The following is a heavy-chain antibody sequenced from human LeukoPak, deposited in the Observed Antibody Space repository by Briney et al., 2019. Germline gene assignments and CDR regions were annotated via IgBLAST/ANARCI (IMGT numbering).Heavy chain of an antibody. CDR1: GYSFTSYW. CDR2: IDPSDSYT. Sequence: GESLKISCKGSGYSFTSYWISWVRQMPAKDLEWMGRIDPSDSYTNYSPSFQGHVTISADKSISTAYLQWSSLKASDTAMYYCARLYYDSSTHYFDYWGQGTLVTVSS. CDR3: ARLYYDSSTHYFDY. V-gene: IGHV5-10-1*01. D-gene: IGHD3-22*01. J-gene: IGHJ4*02.